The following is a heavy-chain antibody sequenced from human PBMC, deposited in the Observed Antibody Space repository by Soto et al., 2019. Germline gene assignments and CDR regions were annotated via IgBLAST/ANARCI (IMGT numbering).Heavy chain of an antibody. CDR3: ARLSSSSAYRSPEAISFVSDK. D-gene: IGHD5-12*01. V-gene: IGHV4-59*01. J-gene: IGHJ4*01. CDR1: RGSFPNDR. Sequence: SETLSLTCTVSRGSFPNDRWGWIRQSPGKVLEWIGHVFYTGGTHYNPSLKSRATLSLDTSKGEFSLSLTSVTAADTALYFCARLSSSSAYRSPEAISFVSDKWGHGTLVTVSS. CDR2: VFYTGGT.